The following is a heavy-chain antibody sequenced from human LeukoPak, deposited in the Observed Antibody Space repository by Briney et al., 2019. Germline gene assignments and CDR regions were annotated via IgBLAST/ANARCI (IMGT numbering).Heavy chain of an antibody. CDR1: GFTFSSYA. Sequence: GGSLRLSCAASGFTFSSYAMTWVRQAPGKGLEWVSSISTTGSSTYYAGSVKGRFTVSRDNSKDTLFLDMNNLRADDTAVYYCAKGSGIQLWLLADSWGQGTLVAVSS. CDR2: ISTTGSST. CDR3: AKGSGIQLWLLADS. J-gene: IGHJ4*02. D-gene: IGHD5-18*01. V-gene: IGHV3-23*01.